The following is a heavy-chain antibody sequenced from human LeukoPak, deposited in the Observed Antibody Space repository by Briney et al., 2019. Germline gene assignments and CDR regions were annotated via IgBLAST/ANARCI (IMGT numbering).Heavy chain of an antibody. V-gene: IGHV4-34*01. CDR1: GGSFSGYY. D-gene: IGHD3-22*01. Sequence: SETLSLTCAVYGGSFSGYYWSWIRQPPGKGLEWLGEINHSGSTNYNPSLESRVTLSIDTSKNLPSLRLNSVTAADTAVYYCARHIDYYDSSGYDYEAFDIWGQGTMVTVSS. J-gene: IGHJ3*02. CDR2: INHSGST. CDR3: ARHIDYYDSSGYDYEAFDI.